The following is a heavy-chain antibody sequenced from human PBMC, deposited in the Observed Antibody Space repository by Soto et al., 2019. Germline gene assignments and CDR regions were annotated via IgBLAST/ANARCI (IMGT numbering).Heavy chain of an antibody. Sequence: GGSLRLSCAASGFTFSSYAMSWVRQAPGKGLEWVSAISGSGGSTYYADSVKGRFTISRDNSKNTLYLQMNSLRAEDTAVYYCAKDDFDWLLPNPLYDYWGQGTLVTVSS. CDR2: ISGSGGST. D-gene: IGHD3-9*01. V-gene: IGHV3-23*01. J-gene: IGHJ4*02. CDR1: GFTFSSYA. CDR3: AKDDFDWLLPNPLYDY.